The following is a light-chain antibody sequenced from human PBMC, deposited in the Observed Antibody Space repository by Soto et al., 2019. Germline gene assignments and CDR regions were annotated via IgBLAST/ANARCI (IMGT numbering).Light chain of an antibody. CDR3: QQYYTYPQT. CDR1: QGISSY. CDR2: AAS. J-gene: IGKJ2*01. V-gene: IGKV1-8*01. Sequence: AIRMTQSPSSFSASTGDRVTITCRASQGISSYLAWYQQKPGKAPKLLVYAASPLQYGVPSRFSGSGSGTDFTLTISCLQSEDFATYFCQQYYTYPQTFGQGTKLEIK.